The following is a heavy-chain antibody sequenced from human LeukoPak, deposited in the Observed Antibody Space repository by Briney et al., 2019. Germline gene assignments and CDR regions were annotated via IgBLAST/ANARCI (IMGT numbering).Heavy chain of an antibody. CDR3: AREVYSSGWYTSNYFDY. D-gene: IGHD6-19*01. CDR2: IYISGST. Sequence: PSETLSLTCTVSGGSISSVSYYWSWIRQPAVKGLEGIRRIYISGSTNYNPSLKSRVTMSLDTSKNQFSLKLSSLTAPDTAVYYCAREVYSSGWYTSNYFDYWGQGTLVTVSS. J-gene: IGHJ4*02. V-gene: IGHV4-61*02. CDR1: GGSISSVSYY.